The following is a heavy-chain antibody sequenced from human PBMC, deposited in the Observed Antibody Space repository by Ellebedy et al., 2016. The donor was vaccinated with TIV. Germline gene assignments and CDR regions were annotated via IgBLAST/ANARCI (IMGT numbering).Heavy chain of an antibody. J-gene: IGHJ4*02. D-gene: IGHD5-18*01. CDR1: GFTFSDYT. CDR3: ARDDSYGYYFDY. V-gene: IGHV3-21*06. Sequence: GESLKISXAASGFTFSDYTMTWVRQAPGKGQEWVSSISSGSSYVYYADSVKGRFTISRDNAKNSLYLQMNSLRAEDTAVYYCARDDSYGYYFDYWGRGTLVTVSS. CDR2: ISSGSSYV.